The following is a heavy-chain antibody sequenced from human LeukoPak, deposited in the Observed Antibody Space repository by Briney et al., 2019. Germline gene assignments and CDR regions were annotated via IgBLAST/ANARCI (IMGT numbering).Heavy chain of an antibody. Sequence: GGSLRLSCAASGFTFSSYWMSWVRQAPGKGLEWVSVIYSGGSTYYADSVKSRFTISRDTSKNTLSLQMNSLRAEDTAVYYCASLSLGHYWGQGTLVTVSS. V-gene: IGHV3-53*01. CDR3: ASLSLGHY. J-gene: IGHJ4*02. CDR2: IYSGGST. D-gene: IGHD6-6*01. CDR1: GFTFSSYW.